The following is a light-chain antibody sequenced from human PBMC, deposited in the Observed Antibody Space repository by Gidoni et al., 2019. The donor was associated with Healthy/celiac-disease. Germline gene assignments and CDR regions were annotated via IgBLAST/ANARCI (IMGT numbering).Light chain of an antibody. CDR3: MQALQTPIT. CDR1: QSLLHSNGYNY. V-gene: IGKV2-28*01. Sequence: EIVRTQSPLSRPVTPGEPASISCSSSQSLLHSNGYNYLDWYLQKPGQSPQLLIYLGSNRASGVPDRFRGSGSGTDFTLKISRVEAEDFGVYYFMQALQTPITFGQGTRLEIK. J-gene: IGKJ5*01. CDR2: LGS.